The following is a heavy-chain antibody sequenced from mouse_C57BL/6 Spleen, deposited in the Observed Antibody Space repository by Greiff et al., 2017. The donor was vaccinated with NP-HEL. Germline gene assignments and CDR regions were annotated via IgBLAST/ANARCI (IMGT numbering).Heavy chain of an antibody. CDR2: IYPGSGNT. Sequence: VKLLESGAELVRPGASVKLSCKASGYTFTDYYINWVKQRPGQGLEWIARIYPGSGNTYYNEKFKGKATLTAEKSSSTAYMQLSSLTSEDSAVYFCAREYGSSYVYFDYWGQGTTLTVSS. CDR1: GYTFTDYY. D-gene: IGHD1-1*01. V-gene: IGHV1-76*01. CDR3: AREYGSSYVYFDY. J-gene: IGHJ2*01.